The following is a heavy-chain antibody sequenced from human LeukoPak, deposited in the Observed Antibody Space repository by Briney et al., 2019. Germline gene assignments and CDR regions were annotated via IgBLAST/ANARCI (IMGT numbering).Heavy chain of an antibody. D-gene: IGHD6-13*01. Sequence: SETLSLTCTVSGGSISSSSYYWGWIRQPPGKGLEWIGSIYYSGSTYYNPSLKSRVTISVDTSKNQFSLKLSSVTAADTAVYYCARGQQLVNLGYWGQGTLVTVSS. J-gene: IGHJ4*02. CDR3: ARGQQLVNLGY. CDR1: GGSISSSSYY. V-gene: IGHV4-39*07. CDR2: IYYSGST.